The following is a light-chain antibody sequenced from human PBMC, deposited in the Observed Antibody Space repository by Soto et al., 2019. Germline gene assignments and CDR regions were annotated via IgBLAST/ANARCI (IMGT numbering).Light chain of an antibody. CDR3: HQRQSWPRT. V-gene: IGKV3-11*01. J-gene: IGKJ1*01. CDR1: QSVSRH. CDR2: DAS. Sequence: EVVLTQSPATLSLSPGERATLSCRASQSVSRHLAWYQQKPGQAPRLLILDASDRATGIPARFSGSGSGTNFTLTISSLEPEDFAVYYCHQRQSWPRTFGQGTKVDIK.